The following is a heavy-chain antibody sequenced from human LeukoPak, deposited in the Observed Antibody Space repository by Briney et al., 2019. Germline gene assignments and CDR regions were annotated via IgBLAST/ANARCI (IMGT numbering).Heavy chain of an antibody. D-gene: IGHD5-24*01. CDR2: ISGNGVST. Sequence: PGGSLRLSRAASGFTFSNYVASWVRQAPEKGLEWVSVISGNGVSTNHADSAKGRFTISRDNSKNTVFLQMNSLRAEDTAIYYCATLKDKWLQSPGTDYWGQGTLVTVSS. CDR3: ATLKDKWLQSPGTDY. CDR1: GFTFSNYV. V-gene: IGHV3-23*01. J-gene: IGHJ4*02.